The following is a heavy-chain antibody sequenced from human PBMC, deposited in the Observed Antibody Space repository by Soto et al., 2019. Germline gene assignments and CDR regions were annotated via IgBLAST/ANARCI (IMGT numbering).Heavy chain of an antibody. CDR2: ISGSGGST. V-gene: IGHV3-23*01. CDR1: GFTFISYA. CDR3: AKWDSSSRDYYYYYGMDV. Sequence: PGGSLRLSCAASGFTFISYAMSWVRQAPGKGLEWVSAISGSGGSTYYADSVKGRFTISRDNSKNTLYLQMNSLRAEDTAVYYCAKWDSSSRDYYYYYGMDVWGQGTTVTVSS. D-gene: IGHD6-13*01. J-gene: IGHJ6*02.